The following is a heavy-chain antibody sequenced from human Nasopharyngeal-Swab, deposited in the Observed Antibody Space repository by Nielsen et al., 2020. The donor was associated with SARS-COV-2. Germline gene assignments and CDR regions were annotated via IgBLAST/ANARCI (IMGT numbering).Heavy chain of an antibody. Sequence: WIRQPPGKGLEWVANIKQDGSEKYYVDSVKGRFTISRDNAKNSLYLQMNSLRAEDTAVYYCARPYGYYYYYMDVWGKGTSVTVSS. D-gene: IGHD5-18*01. V-gene: IGHV3-7*03. CDR3: ARPYGYYYYYMDV. J-gene: IGHJ6*03. CDR2: IKQDGSEK.